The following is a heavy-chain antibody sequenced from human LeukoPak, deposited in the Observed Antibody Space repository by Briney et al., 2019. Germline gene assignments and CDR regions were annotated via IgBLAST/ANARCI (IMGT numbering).Heavy chain of an antibody. CDR2: ISYDGSNK. V-gene: IGHV3-30*18. D-gene: IGHD4-23*01. Sequence: PGGSLRLSCAATGFIFSSYGMHWVRQAPGKGLEWVAVISYDGSNKYYADSVKGRFTISRDNSKNTLYLQMNSLRAEDTAVYYCAKEAVVGYFDYWGQGTLVTVSS. CDR3: AKEAVVGYFDY. J-gene: IGHJ4*02. CDR1: GFIFSSYG.